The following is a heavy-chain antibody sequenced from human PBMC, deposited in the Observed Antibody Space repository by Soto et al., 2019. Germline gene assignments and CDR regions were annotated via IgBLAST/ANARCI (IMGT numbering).Heavy chain of an antibody. J-gene: IGHJ4*02. CDR2: ISWNSGSI. V-gene: IGHV3-9*01. Sequence: GGSLRLSCAASGFTFDDYAMHWVRQAPGKGLEWVSGISWNSGSIGYADSVKGRFTISRDNAKNSLYLQMNSLRAEDTALYYCAKDTDDYGDYYFDYWGQGTLVTVSS. D-gene: IGHD4-17*01. CDR1: GFTFDDYA. CDR3: AKDTDDYGDYYFDY.